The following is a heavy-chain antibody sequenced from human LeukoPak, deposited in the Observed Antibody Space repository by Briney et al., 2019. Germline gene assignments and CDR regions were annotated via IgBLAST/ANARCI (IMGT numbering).Heavy chain of an antibody. CDR3: ARHVGISF. Sequence: GGSLRLSCTASGFTFSGAWMTWVRQAPGKGLEWVANIREDGTEKNYVDSVKGRFTISRDNAKNSLFLQMSNLGDDDTAIYYCARHVGISFWGQGTLVTVSS. V-gene: IGHV3-7*01. J-gene: IGHJ4*02. CDR2: IREDGTEK. CDR1: GFTFSGAW. D-gene: IGHD7-27*01.